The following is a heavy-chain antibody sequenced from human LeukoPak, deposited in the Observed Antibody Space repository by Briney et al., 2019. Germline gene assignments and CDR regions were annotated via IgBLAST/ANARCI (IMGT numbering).Heavy chain of an antibody. CDR2: IRYDGSNK. V-gene: IGHV3-30*02. D-gene: IGHD3-16*02. Sequence: GGSLRLSCAASGFTFSNYGMHWVRQAPGKGLEWVAFIRYDGSNKYYADSVKGRFTISRDNAKNSLYLQMNSLRAEDTAVYYCARGTSLNWGQGTLVTVSS. CDR3: ARGTSLN. J-gene: IGHJ4*02. CDR1: GFTFSNYG.